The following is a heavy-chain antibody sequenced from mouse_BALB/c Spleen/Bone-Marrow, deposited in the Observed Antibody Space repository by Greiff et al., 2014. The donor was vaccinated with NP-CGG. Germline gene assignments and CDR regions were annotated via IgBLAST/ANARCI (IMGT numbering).Heavy chain of an antibody. CDR3: ARLIYGSSYIVDF. J-gene: IGHJ4*01. V-gene: IGHV1S81*02. Sequence: VQLQQSGAEPPHPAASAKLSCKASGYTFTGYWMHWVKQRPGQGLEWIGEINPSNGRTNYNEKFKSMATLTVDKSSSTAYMQLSSLTSEDSAVFYCARLIYGSSYIVDFWGQGTSVTVSS. D-gene: IGHD1-1*01. CDR1: GYTFTGYW. CDR2: INPSNGRT.